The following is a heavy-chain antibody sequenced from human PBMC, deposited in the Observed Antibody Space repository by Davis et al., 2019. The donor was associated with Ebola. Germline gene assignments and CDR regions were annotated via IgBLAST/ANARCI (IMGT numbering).Heavy chain of an antibody. CDR2: IWYDGSNK. CDR3: ARSGSGYSY. D-gene: IGHD3-3*01. Sequence: GESLKISCAASGFTFSSYGMHWVRQAPGKGLEWVAVIWYDGSNKYYADSVKGRFTISRDNSKNTLYLQMNSLRAEDTAVYYCARSGSGYSYWGQGTLVTVSS. V-gene: IGHV3-33*01. CDR1: GFTFSSYG. J-gene: IGHJ4*02.